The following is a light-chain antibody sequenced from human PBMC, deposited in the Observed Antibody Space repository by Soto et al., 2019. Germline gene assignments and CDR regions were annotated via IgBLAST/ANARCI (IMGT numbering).Light chain of an antibody. CDR3: SSYTSSSTQV. Sequence: QSVLTQPASVSGSPGQSITISCTGTSSDVGDYNYVSWYQQHPGKAPKVMIYEVSNRPSGVSHRFSGSKSGNTASLTISGLQTEDEADYYCSSYTSSSTQVFGGGTKLTVL. CDR1: SSDVGDYNY. J-gene: IGLJ3*02. CDR2: EVS. V-gene: IGLV2-14*01.